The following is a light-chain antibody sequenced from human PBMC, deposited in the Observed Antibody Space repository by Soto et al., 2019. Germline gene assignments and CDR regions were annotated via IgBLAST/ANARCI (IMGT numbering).Light chain of an antibody. V-gene: IGKV3D-20*01. Sequence: EIVLTQSPATLSLSPGEGATLSCGASQTVGSTCLDWFQQKPGLAPRLLMYETSSRATGIPDRFSGSGSGTDFTLTISRLEPEDFAVCYCQHFVSSAWTFGQGTKVEIK. CDR1: QTVGSTC. J-gene: IGKJ1*01. CDR2: ETS. CDR3: QHFVSSAWT.